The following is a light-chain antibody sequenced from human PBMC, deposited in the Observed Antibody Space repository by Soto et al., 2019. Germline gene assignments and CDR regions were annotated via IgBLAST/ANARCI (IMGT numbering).Light chain of an antibody. CDR1: RSISNY. CDR2: AAS. CDR3: QQSYSVPR. V-gene: IGKV1-39*01. J-gene: IGKJ1*01. Sequence: DIQMTQSPSSLSASVGDRVTITCRASRSISNYLNWYQQKSGKVPRLLIYAASSLQPGVPSRFSGTGTATAFTLTITSLQPEDSATYYCQQSYSVPRFGPGTRVDLK.